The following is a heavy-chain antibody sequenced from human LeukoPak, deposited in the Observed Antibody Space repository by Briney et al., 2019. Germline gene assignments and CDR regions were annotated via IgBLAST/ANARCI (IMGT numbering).Heavy chain of an antibody. Sequence: VASVKVSCKATGYRFTSYGVSWVRQAPGQGPGWMWWISTYTGITHYAEKFQGRVTMTADTSTTTAYMELRSLSVDDTAVYYGARDSDYGGNGYGDWRDPWGQGTLVTVSS. CDR2: ISTYTGIT. D-gene: IGHD4-23*01. CDR1: GYRFTSYG. V-gene: IGHV1-18*01. J-gene: IGHJ5*02. CDR3: ARDSDYGGNGYGDWRDP.